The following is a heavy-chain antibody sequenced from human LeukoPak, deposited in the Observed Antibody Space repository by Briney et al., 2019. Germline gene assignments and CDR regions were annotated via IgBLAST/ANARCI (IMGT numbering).Heavy chain of an antibody. V-gene: IGHV5-51*01. CDR1: GYSFTSYW. D-gene: IGHD1-26*01. CDR2: IYPGDSDH. Sequence: GESLKISCKGSGYSFTSYWTGWVRQMPGRVLEWMGIIYPGDSDHRYSPSFQGQVTISADKSISTAYLQWSSLKASDTAMYYCARRAVGATQGSYYFDYWGQGTLVTVSS. J-gene: IGHJ4*02. CDR3: ARRAVGATQGSYYFDY.